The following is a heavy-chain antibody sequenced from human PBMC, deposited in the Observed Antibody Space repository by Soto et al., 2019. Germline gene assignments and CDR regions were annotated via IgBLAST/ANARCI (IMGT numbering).Heavy chain of an antibody. D-gene: IGHD2-2*01. J-gene: IGHJ6*04. CDR1: GYMFIGFS. CDR2: INPKNGDT. Sequence: SVKVSCKASGYMFIGFSLHWVRQAPGQGLEWLGWINPKNGDTNYAQKFQGRVTMTRDTSIHTVYMGLNSLESDDTAVYDYSNARCTVGPSRCSTSYNGMYVYRRETTGTVSS. V-gene: IGHV1-2*02. CDR3: SNARCTVGPSRCSTSYNGMYV.